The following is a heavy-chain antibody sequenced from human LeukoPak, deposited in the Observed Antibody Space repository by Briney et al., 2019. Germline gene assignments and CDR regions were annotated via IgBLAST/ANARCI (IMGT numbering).Heavy chain of an antibody. CDR2: ISGSGGST. CDR3: AKNSGSYLQKFFYFDY. CDR1: GFTFSSYA. V-gene: IGHV3-23*01. J-gene: IGHJ4*02. D-gene: IGHD1-26*01. Sequence: GGSLRLSCAASGFTFSSYAMSWVRQAPGKGLEWVSAISGSGGSTYYADSVKGRFTISRDNSKNTLYLQMNSLRAEDTAVYYCAKNSGSYLQKFFYFDYWGQGTLVTVSS.